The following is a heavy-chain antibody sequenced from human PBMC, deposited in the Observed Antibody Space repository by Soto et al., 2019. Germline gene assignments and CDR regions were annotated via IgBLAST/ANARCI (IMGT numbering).Heavy chain of an antibody. D-gene: IGHD3-16*01. CDR2: IHYSGRT. V-gene: IGHV4-59*01. J-gene: IGHJ5*02. Sequence: SETLSLTCTVSGDSISRYYWSWVRQPPGQGLEWIGCIHYSGRTSHNPSLKSRVTISIDTSKNQFSLSLNSVTVADTAVYYCVRDQDFITGDNWFDPWGQGTLVTAPQ. CDR1: GDSISRYY. CDR3: VRDQDFITGDNWFDP.